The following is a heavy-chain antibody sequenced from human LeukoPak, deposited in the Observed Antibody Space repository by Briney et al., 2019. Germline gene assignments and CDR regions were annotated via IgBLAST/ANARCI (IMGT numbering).Heavy chain of an antibody. CDR3: ATEGPYSSSWSFDY. V-gene: IGHV1-24*01. CDR1: GYTLTELS. J-gene: IGHJ4*02. Sequence: ASVKVSCTVSGYTLTELSMHWVRQAPGKGLEWMGGFDPEDGETIYAQKFQGRVTMTEDTSTDTAYMELSSLRSEDTAVYYCATEGPYSSSWSFDYWGQGTLVTVSS. D-gene: IGHD6-13*01. CDR2: FDPEDGET.